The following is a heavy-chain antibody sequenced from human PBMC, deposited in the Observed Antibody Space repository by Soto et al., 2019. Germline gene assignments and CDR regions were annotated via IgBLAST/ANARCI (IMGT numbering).Heavy chain of an antibody. CDR1: GGTFGSYA. Sequence: QVQLVQSGAEVKKPGSSVKVSCKASGGTFGSYAISWVRQAPGQGLEWMGGIIPIFGTANYAQKFQGRVTITADESTSTAYMELSSLRSEDTAVYYCATGEMATIDVYYYYYGMDVWGQGTTVTVSS. CDR3: ATGEMATIDVYYYYYGMDV. D-gene: IGHD5-12*01. V-gene: IGHV1-69*01. CDR2: IIPIFGTA. J-gene: IGHJ6*02.